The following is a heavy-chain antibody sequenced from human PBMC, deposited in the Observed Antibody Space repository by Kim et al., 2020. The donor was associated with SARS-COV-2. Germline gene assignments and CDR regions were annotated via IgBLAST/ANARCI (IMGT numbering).Heavy chain of an antibody. D-gene: IGHD5-18*01. V-gene: IGHV3-11*04. CDR2: ISSSGSTI. CDR1: GFTFSDYY. CDR3: ASERGYSYGRRVGY. Sequence: GGSLRLSCAASGFTFSDYYMSWIRQSPGQGLEWVSYISSSGSTIYYADSVKGRFTISRDNAKNSLYLQMNSLRAEDTAVYYCASERGYSYGRRVGYWGQGILVTVSS. J-gene: IGHJ4*02.